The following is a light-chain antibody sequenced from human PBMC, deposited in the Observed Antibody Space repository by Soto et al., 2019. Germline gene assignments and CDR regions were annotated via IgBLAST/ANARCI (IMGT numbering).Light chain of an antibody. CDR1: QSVSSK. CDR3: QQYNNWPGT. Sequence: EIVMTQSPATLSVSPGERATLSCRASQSVSSKLAWYQQKPGQAPRLLIYGESTRATGIPARFSGSGYGTEFTLTLSSLQSEDFAVYYCQQYNNWPGTFGPGTKVDI. J-gene: IGKJ3*01. V-gene: IGKV3-15*01. CDR2: GES.